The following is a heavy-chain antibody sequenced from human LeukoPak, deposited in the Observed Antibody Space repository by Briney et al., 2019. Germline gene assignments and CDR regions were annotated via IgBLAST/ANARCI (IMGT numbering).Heavy chain of an antibody. D-gene: IGHD3-22*01. CDR2: IYYSGST. J-gene: IGHJ4*02. V-gene: IGHV4-59*01. CDR3: ARDQGGNYYDSSGYFDY. Sequence: SETLSLTCTVSGGSISSYYWSWIRQPPGKGLEWIGYIYYSGSTNYNPSLKSRVTISVDTSKNQFSLKLSSVTAADTAVYYCARDQGGNYYDSSGYFDYWGQGTLVTVSS. CDR1: GGSISSYY.